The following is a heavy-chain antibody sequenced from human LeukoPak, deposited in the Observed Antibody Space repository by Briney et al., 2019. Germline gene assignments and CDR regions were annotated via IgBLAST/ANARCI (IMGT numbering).Heavy chain of an antibody. CDR2: ISTYNGNT. J-gene: IGHJ4*02. D-gene: IGHD6-19*01. CDR1: GYTFTSFG. Sequence: GAAVKVSCKASGYTFTSFGISWVRQAPGQGREWMGWISTYNGNTNYAQKLQGRVTMTTDTSTSRVYMDLRSLRSDDTAVYYCARDRAGSAWYTTFDYWGQGTLVTVSS. CDR3: ARDRAGSAWYTTFDY. V-gene: IGHV1-18*01.